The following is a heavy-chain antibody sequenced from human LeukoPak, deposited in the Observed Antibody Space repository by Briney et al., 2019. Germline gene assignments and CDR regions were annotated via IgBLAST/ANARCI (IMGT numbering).Heavy chain of an antibody. V-gene: IGHV1-46*01. D-gene: IGHD3-10*01. CDR1: GYTFTSYY. Sequence: GASVKVSCKASGYTFTSYYMHWVRQAPGQGLEWMGIINPSGGSTSYAQKFQGRVTMTRDMSTSTAYMELSSLRSEDTAVYYCARGAARRVYYGSGSTNATPKSKKYYFDYWGQGTLVTVSS. CDR3: ARGAARRVYYGSGSTNATPKSKKYYFDY. CDR2: INPSGGST. J-gene: IGHJ4*02.